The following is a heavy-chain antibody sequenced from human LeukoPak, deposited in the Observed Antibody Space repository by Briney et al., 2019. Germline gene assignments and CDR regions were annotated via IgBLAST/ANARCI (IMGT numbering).Heavy chain of an antibody. V-gene: IGHV4-34*01. Sequence: PSETLSLTCAVYGGSFSGYYWSWIRQPPGKGLEWIGEINHSGSTNYNPSLKSRVTISVDTSKNQFSLKLSSVTAADTAVYYCARGSSGYDNWGQGTLVTVSS. D-gene: IGHD5-12*01. CDR2: INHSGST. J-gene: IGHJ4*02. CDR3: ARGSSGYDN. CDR1: GGSFSGYY.